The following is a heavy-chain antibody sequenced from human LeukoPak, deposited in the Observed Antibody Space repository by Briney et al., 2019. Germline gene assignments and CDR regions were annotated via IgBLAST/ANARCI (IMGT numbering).Heavy chain of an antibody. CDR1: GFTFSSYE. CDR3: ARDYVWGSSESDY. CDR2: ISYDGSSK. D-gene: IGHD7-27*01. Sequence: GGSLRLSCAASGFTFSSYEMNWVRQAPGKGLEWVAVISYDGSSKYYADSVKGRFTISRDNSKNTLYLQMNSLRAEDTAVYYCARDYVWGSSESDYWGQGTLVTVSS. J-gene: IGHJ4*02. V-gene: IGHV3-30*04.